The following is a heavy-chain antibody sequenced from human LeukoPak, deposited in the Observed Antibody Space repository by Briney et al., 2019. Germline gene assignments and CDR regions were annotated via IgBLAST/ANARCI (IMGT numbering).Heavy chain of an antibody. J-gene: IGHJ4*02. V-gene: IGHV3-30*02. Sequence: PGGSLRLSCAASGFTFSSYGMHWVRQAPGKGLEWVAFIRYDGSNKYYADSVKGRFTISRDNAKNSLYLQMNSLRAEDTAVYYCATDLSYTSSWSDYWGQGTLVTVSS. CDR3: ATDLSYTSSWSDY. D-gene: IGHD6-13*01. CDR1: GFTFSSYG. CDR2: IRYDGSNK.